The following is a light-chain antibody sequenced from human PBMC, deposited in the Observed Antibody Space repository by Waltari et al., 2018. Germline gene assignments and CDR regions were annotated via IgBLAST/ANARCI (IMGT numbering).Light chain of an antibody. CDR2: DAS. CDR3: QHYVTLPAT. V-gene: IGKV3-20*01. J-gene: IGKJ1*01. CDR1: QSLSRP. Sequence: EIVLTQSPGTLSLSPGERATLSCTTSQSLSRPLAWYQQKPGQAPRLLIDDASRRATGIPDRFIGSGAGTDFSLTISRLEPEDVAVYYCQHYVTLPATFGQGTRVELK.